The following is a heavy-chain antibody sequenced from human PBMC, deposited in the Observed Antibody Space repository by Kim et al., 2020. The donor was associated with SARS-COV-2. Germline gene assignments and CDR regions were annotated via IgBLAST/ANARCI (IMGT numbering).Heavy chain of an antibody. Sequence: GGSLRLSCAASGFTASSQYMSWVRQAPGKGLEWVSIAYSSSRMFYADSVKGRFTISGDSSRNTVYLQMNSLRADDTAAYYCARVRVTNKQSLDRGLLHAFDLWGQGTVVTVSS. CDR1: GFTASSQY. D-gene: IGHD3-10*01. CDR3: ARVRVTNKQSLDRGLLHAFDL. J-gene: IGHJ3*01. CDR2: AYSSSRM. V-gene: IGHV3-53*03.